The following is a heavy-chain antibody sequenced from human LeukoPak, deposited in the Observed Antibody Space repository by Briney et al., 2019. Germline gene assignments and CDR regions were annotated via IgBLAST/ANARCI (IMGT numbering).Heavy chain of an antibody. CDR3: AREEPVGGYYSNWFDP. Sequence: EASETLSLTCTVSGGSISSYYWSWIRQPPGKGLEWIGYIYYSGSTNYNPSLKSRVTMSVDTSKNQFSLKLSSVTAADTAVYYCAREEPVGGYYSNWFDPWGQGTLVTVSS. J-gene: IGHJ5*02. V-gene: IGHV4-59*12. CDR1: GGSISSYY. CDR2: IYYSGST. D-gene: IGHD3-22*01.